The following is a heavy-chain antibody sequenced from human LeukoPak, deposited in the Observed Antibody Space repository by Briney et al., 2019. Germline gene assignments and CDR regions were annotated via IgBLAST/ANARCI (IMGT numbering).Heavy chain of an antibody. CDR1: GFTFSDYY. CDR3: ARDTGYSSGWRNNWFDP. V-gene: IGHV3-11*04. Sequence: PGGSLRLSCAASGFTFSDYYMSWIRQAPGKGLEWVSHISSSGSTIYYADSVKGRFTISRDNAKNSLYLQMNSLRAEDTAVYYCARDTGYSSGWRNNWFDPWGQGTLLTVSS. D-gene: IGHD6-19*01. CDR2: ISSSGSTI. J-gene: IGHJ5*02.